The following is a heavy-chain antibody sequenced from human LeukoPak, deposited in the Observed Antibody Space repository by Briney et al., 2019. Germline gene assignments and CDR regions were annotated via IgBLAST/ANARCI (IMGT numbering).Heavy chain of an antibody. CDR2: INHSGST. V-gene: IGHV4-34*01. J-gene: IGHJ5*02. Sequence: SETLSLTCAVYGRSFSGYYWSWIRQPPGKGLEWIGEINHSGSTNYNPSLKSRVTISVDTSKNQFSLKLSSVTAADTAVYYCARHPAHWFDPWGQGTLVTVSS. CDR3: ARHPAHWFDP. CDR1: GRSFSGYY.